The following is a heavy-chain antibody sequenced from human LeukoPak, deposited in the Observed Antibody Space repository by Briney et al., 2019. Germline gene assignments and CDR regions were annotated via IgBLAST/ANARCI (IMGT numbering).Heavy chain of an antibody. CDR3: ARHPGIAAAGIDY. V-gene: IGHV1-69*13. J-gene: IGHJ4*02. CDR1: GYTFTSYA. Sequence: SVKVSYKASGYTFTSYAMHWVRQAPGQGLEWMGGIIPIFGTANYAQKFQGRVTITADESTSTAYMELSSLRSEDTAVYYCARHPGIAAAGIDYWGQGTLVTVSS. CDR2: IIPIFGTA. D-gene: IGHD6-13*01.